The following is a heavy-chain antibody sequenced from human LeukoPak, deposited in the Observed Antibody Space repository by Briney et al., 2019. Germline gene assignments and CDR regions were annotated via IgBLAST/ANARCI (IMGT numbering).Heavy chain of an antibody. CDR3: ARHKGMANPLDYFDY. CDR2: IYPADSYT. D-gene: IGHD1-14*01. V-gene: IGHV5-51*01. J-gene: IGHJ4*02. CDR1: GYSFTNYW. Sequence: GESLKIFFEGSGYSFTNYWIGWVRQMPGKGLEWMGIIYPADSYTIYSPSFQGQVTFSADNSISNAYLQWSSLKPSDTAMYYCARHKGMANPLDYFDYWGQETLVTVSS.